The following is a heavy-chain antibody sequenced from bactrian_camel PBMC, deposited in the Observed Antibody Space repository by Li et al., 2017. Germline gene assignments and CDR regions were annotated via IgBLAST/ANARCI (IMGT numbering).Heavy chain of an antibody. Sequence: HVQLVESGGGSVQAGGSLRLSCAASGFTFTNYWMHWVRQGTGKGLEWVSSSSSGALSLVYADSVRGRFTSSRDNAKNTLYLQLNSTKPEDTAMYYCATGVTNRACPPPALLARARPVDFPSWGQGTQVTVS. CDR2: SSSGALSL. CDR3: ATGVTNRACPPPALLARARPVDFPS. V-gene: IGHV3S1*01. D-gene: IGHD1*01. CDR1: GFTFTNYW. J-gene: IGHJ4*01.